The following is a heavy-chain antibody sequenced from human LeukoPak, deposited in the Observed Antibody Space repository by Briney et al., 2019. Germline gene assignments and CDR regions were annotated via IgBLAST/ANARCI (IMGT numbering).Heavy chain of an antibody. D-gene: IGHD4-17*01. CDR2: IYHRGNT. CDR1: GGSISSDGYY. V-gene: IGHV4-31*03. Sequence: SETLSLTCSVSGGSISSDGYYWSWIRQLPGKGLEWIGYIYHRGNTHYNPSLKSRITMSVDTSKSQFSLKLSFVTAADTAVYYCARESPRSTVTTRFDYWGQGSLVTVSS. CDR3: ARESPRSTVTTRFDY. J-gene: IGHJ4*02.